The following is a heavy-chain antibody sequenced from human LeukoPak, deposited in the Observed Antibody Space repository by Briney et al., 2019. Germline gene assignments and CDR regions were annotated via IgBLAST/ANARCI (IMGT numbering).Heavy chain of an antibody. V-gene: IGHV1-2*02. D-gene: IGHD1-14*01. J-gene: IGHJ4*02. CDR3: ARVTPYLKGVGPEPHFDY. CDR1: GYTFTGYY. Sequence: ASVKVSFKASGYTFTGYYMHWVRQAPGQGLEWMGWINPNSGGTNYAQKFQGRVTMTRDTSISTAYMELSRLRSDDTAVYYCARVTPYLKGVGPEPHFDYWGQGTLVTVSS. CDR2: INPNSGGT.